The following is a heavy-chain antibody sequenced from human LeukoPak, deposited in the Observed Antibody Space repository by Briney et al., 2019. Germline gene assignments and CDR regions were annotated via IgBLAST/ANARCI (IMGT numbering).Heavy chain of an antibody. Sequence: LQTLSLTCTVSGGSISSGDYYWSWIRQPPGKGLEWIGYIYYSGSTYYNPSLKSRVTISVDTSKIHFSLKLSSVTAADTALYYCASSRRYYYDSSGYYAFDIWGQGTMVTVSS. CDR3: ASSRRYYYDSSGYYAFDI. CDR1: GGSISSGDYY. D-gene: IGHD3-22*01. CDR2: IYYSGST. V-gene: IGHV4-30-4*08. J-gene: IGHJ3*02.